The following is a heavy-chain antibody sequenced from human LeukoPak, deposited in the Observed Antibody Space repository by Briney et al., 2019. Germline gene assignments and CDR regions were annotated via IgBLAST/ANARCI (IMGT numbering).Heavy chain of an antibody. D-gene: IGHD1-1*01. CDR1: GFTFSSYG. Sequence: GGSLRLSCAASGFTFSSYGMHWVRQAPGKGLEWVAVIWYDGSNKYYADSVKGRFTISRDNSKNTLYLQMSSLRAEDTAVYYCARDRKGSGLEPTSIPDYWGQGTLVTVSS. V-gene: IGHV3-33*01. CDR2: IWYDGSNK. CDR3: ARDRKGSGLEPTSIPDY. J-gene: IGHJ4*02.